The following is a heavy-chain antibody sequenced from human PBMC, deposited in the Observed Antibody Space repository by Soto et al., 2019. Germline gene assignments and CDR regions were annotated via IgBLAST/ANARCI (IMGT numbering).Heavy chain of an antibody. J-gene: IGHJ6*02. CDR1: VGTFSSYA. V-gene: IGHV1-69*13. D-gene: IGHD3-10*01. Sequence: SVKVSCKASVGTFSSYAISWVRQAPGQGLEWMGGIIPIFGTANYAQKFQGRVTITADESTSTAYMELSSLRSEDTAVYYCARGRDYYGSGSYDDGMDVWGQGTTVTVSS. CDR3: ARGRDYYGSGSYDDGMDV. CDR2: IIPIFGTA.